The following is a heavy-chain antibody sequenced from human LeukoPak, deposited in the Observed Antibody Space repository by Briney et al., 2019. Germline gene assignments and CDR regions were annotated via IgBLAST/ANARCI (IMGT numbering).Heavy chain of an antibody. CDR3: AAQGIAAAGTFDH. V-gene: IGHV3-23*01. CDR2: ITNSGAST. J-gene: IGHJ4*02. Sequence: GGSLRLSCAASGFTLSNYGMSWVREAPGKGLEWVSSITNSGASTYYADSVKGRFTISRDNSKNTLHLQMNSLRAEDTAVYYCAAQGIAAAGTFDHWGQGTLVTVSS. CDR1: GFTLSNYG. D-gene: IGHD6-13*01.